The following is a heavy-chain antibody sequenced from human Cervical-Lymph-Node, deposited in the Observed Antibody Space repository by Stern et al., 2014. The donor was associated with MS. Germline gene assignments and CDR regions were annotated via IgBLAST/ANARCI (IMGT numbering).Heavy chain of an antibody. J-gene: IGHJ4*02. CDR3: ARGPYNRDFFEY. CDR2: INPVVGTA. D-gene: IGHD1-1*01. V-gene: IGHV1-69*12. Sequence: QVQLVQSGAEVRKPGASVKVSCKASGGTFSRYGIRWVRQAPGQGLELMGGINPVVGTADYAEQYQGRVTITADGSTSTAYMELSSLTSADTAVYYCARGPYNRDFFEYWGQGTLVTVSS. CDR1: GGTFSRYG.